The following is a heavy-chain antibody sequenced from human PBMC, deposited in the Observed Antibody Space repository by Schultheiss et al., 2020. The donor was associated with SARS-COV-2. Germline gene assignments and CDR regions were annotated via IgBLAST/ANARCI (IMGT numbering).Heavy chain of an antibody. CDR3: AKDQGNYGLSD. V-gene: IGHV3-30*18. CDR1: GFTFSSYG. CDR2: ISYDGSNK. J-gene: IGHJ4*02. Sequence: GGSLRLSCAASGFTFSSYGMHWVRQAPGKGLEWVAVISYDGSNKYYADSVKGRFTVSRDNSKNTLSLQMNSLRAEDTAVYYCAKDQGNYGLSDWGQGTLVTVSS. D-gene: IGHD3-10*01.